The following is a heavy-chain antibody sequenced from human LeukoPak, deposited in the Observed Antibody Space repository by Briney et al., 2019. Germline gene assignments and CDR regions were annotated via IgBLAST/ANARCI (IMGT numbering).Heavy chain of an antibody. J-gene: IGHJ5*02. CDR2: IDPSDSYT. CDR3: ATSSSWYGNWFDP. Sequence: GESLKISCKGSGYSFSSYWIGWVRQMPGKGLEWMGRIDPSDSYTNYSPSFQGHVTISADKSISTAYLQWSSLKASDTAMYYCATSSSWYGNWFDPWGQGTLVTVSS. D-gene: IGHD6-13*01. V-gene: IGHV5-10-1*01. CDR1: GYSFSSYW.